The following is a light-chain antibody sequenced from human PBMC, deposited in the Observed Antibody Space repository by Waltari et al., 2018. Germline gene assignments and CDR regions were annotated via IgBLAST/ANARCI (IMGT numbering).Light chain of an antibody. J-gene: IGKJ1*01. CDR2: KAS. CDR3: QNYNSYSGTWT. V-gene: IGKV1-5*03. Sequence: DIQMTQSPSTLSASVGDRVTITCRASQSSSRWLAWYQQKPGKAPNLLIYKASTLESGVPSRFSGSGSGTEFTLTISSLQSDDFATYYCQNYNSYSGTWTFGQGTKVEIK. CDR1: QSSSRW.